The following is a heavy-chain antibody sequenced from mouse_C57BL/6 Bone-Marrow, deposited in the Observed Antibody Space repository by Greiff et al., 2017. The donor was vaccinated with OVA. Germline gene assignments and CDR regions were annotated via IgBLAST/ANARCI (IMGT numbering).Heavy chain of an antibody. Sequence: VQRVESGAELVRPGASVTLSCKASGYTFTDYEMHWVKQTPVPGLEWIGAIDPETGGTTYNQKFKGKATLTAGKSSSTAYMQLRSLTSEDSAVYYATRSYSNYGDFDYWGQGTTLTVSS. V-gene: IGHV1-15*01. CDR3: TRSYSNYGDFDY. CDR2: IDPETGGT. CDR1: GYTFTDYE. J-gene: IGHJ2*01. D-gene: IGHD2-5*01.